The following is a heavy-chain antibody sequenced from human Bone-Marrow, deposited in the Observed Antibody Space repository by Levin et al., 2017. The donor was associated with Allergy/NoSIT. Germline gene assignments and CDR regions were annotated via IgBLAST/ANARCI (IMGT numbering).Heavy chain of an antibody. V-gene: IGHV1-69*13. D-gene: IGHD2-2*01. CDR3: ASPLGYCASVSCYGGLFDAFDV. J-gene: IGHJ3*01. Sequence: GASVKVSCKASGGSFTNNAISWVRQAPGQGLEWMGAIIRVFGSTHYAQNFQQRLTITADESSGTIYMELRSLRSADTAVYFCASPLGYCASVSCYGGLFDAFDVWGQGTMVTVSS. CDR1: GGSFTNNA. CDR2: IIRVFGST.